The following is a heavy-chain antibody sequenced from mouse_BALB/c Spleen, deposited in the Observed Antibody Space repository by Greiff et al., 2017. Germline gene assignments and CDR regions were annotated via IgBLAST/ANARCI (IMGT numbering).Heavy chain of an antibody. J-gene: IGHJ3*01. CDR3: ASLTGTWEAWFAY. D-gene: IGHD4-1*01. V-gene: IGHV5-6*01. CDR1: GFTFSSYG. Sequence: EVQRVESGGDLVKPGGSLKLSCAASGFTFSSYGMSWVRQTPDKRLEWVATISSGGSYTYYPDSVKGRFTISRDNAKNTLYLQMSSLKSEDTAMYYCASLTGTWEAWFAYWGQGTLVTVSA. CDR2: ISSGGSYT.